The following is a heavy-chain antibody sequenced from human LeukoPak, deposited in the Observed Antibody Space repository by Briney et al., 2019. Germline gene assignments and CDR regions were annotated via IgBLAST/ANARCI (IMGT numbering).Heavy chain of an antibody. J-gene: IGHJ3*02. CDR1: GGSFSGYY. Sequence: ASETLSLTCAVYGGSFSGYYWSWIRQPPGKGLEWIGEINHSGSTNYNPSLKSRVTISVDTSKNQFSLKLSSVTAADTAVYYCARDRPYYDFWSGYYREDAFDIWGQGTMVTVSS. CDR2: INHSGST. D-gene: IGHD3-3*01. V-gene: IGHV4-34*01. CDR3: ARDRPYYDFWSGYYREDAFDI.